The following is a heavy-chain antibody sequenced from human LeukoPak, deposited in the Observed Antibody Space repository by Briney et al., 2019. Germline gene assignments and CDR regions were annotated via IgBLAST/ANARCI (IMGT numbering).Heavy chain of an antibody. CDR3: ATGQTYYYDSSGYHDAFDI. CDR1: GYTLTELS. V-gene: IGHV1-24*01. D-gene: IGHD3-22*01. Sequence: ASVKVSCKVSGYTLTELSMHWVRQAPGKGLEWMGGFDPEDGETIYAQKFQGRVTMTEDTSTDTAYMELSSLRSEDTAVYYCATGQTYYYDSSGYHDAFDIWGQGTMVTASS. J-gene: IGHJ3*02. CDR2: FDPEDGET.